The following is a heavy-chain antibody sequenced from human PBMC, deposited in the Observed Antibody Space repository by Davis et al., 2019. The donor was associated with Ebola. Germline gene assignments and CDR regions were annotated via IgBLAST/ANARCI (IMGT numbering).Heavy chain of an antibody. J-gene: IGHJ4*02. CDR1: GWSFTAYY. V-gene: IGHV4-34*01. D-gene: IGHD3-22*01. CDR2: INHSGST. CDR3: ARVPLICYDSSGYYWDY. Sequence: SETLSLTCAVYGWSFTAYYWSWIRQPPGKGLEWIGEINHSGSTNNNPSLKSRVTISVDTSKNQFSLKLSSVTAANTAVYYCARVPLICYDSSGYYWDYWGQGTLVTVSS.